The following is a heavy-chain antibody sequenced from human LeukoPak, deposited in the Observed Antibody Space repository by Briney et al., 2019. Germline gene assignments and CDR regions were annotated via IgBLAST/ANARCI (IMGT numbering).Heavy chain of an antibody. CDR1: GFTFSSYG. J-gene: IGHJ4*02. CDR3: VREPDYGDYDY. V-gene: IGHV3-33*01. CDR2: IWYDGSNK. D-gene: IGHD4-17*01. Sequence: GGSLRLSCAASGFTFSSYGMHWVRQAPGKGLEWVAVIWYDGSNKYYADSVKGRFTISRDNSKNTLYLQMNSLRAEDTAVYYCVREPDYGDYDYWGQGTLVTVSS.